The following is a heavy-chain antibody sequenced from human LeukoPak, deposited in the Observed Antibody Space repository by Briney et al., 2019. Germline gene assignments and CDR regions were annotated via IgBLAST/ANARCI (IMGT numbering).Heavy chain of an antibody. J-gene: IGHJ4*02. D-gene: IGHD3-9*01. CDR3: ARDYGMGYFDY. CDR1: GGSTSSHY. Sequence: SETLSLTCTVSGGSTSSHYWSWIRQPPGKGLEWIGYIYYSGSTNYNPSLKSRVTIPVDTSKNQFSLKLSSVTAADTAVYYCARDYGMGYFDYWGQGTLVTVSS. CDR2: IYYSGST. V-gene: IGHV4-59*11.